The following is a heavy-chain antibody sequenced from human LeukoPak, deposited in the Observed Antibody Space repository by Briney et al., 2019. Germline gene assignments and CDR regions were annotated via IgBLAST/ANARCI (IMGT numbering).Heavy chain of an antibody. D-gene: IGHD3-10*01. V-gene: IGHV4-59*01. CDR1: GGSISSYY. CDR3: AREPIYGSGSYYRAFDI. CDR2: IYYSGST. Sequence: SETLSLTCTVSGGSISSYYWSWIRQPPGKGLEWIGYIYYSGSTNYNPSLKSRVTISVDTSKNQFSLKLSSVTAADTAVDYCAREPIYGSGSYYRAFDIWGQGTMVTVSS. J-gene: IGHJ3*02.